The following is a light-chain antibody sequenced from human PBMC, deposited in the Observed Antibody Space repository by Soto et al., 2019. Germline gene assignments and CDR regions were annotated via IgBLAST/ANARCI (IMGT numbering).Light chain of an antibody. CDR3: QRYNDYQYI. CDR2: DAS. V-gene: IGKV1-33*01. Sequence: DLNMTQSPSSLSSSVAASATLTFPASQDISNYLNWYQQKPGKAPKLLIYDASNLETGVPSRFSGSGSGTDFTFTISSLQPDDFATYYCQRYNDYQYIFGQG. CDR1: QDISNY. J-gene: IGKJ2*01.